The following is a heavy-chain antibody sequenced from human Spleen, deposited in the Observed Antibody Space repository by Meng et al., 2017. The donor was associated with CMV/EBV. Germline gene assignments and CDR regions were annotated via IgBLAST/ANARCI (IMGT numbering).Heavy chain of an antibody. CDR3: ARPYTTQDNGVVIAYWYFDL. CDR2: INSDGSST. D-gene: IGHD3-3*01. CDR1: SYW. J-gene: IGHJ2*01. Sequence: SYWMHWFRQAPGKALVWVSRINSDGSSTSYADSVKGRFTISRDNAKNTLYLQMNSLRAEDTAVYYCARPYTTQDNGVVIAYWYFDLWGRGTLVTVSS. V-gene: IGHV3-74*01.